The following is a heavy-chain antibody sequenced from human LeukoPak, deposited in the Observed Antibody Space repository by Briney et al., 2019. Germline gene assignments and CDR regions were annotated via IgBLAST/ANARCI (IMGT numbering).Heavy chain of an antibody. J-gene: IGHJ3*02. CDR1: GFTFSSYS. Sequence: PGGSLRLSCAASGFTFSSYSMNWVRQAPGKGLEWVSSISSSSSYIYYADSVKGRFTISRDNAKNSLYLQMNSLRAEDTAVYYCARDITGTPGAAFDIWGQGTMVTVSS. V-gene: IGHV3-21*01. CDR2: ISSSSSYI. CDR3: ARDITGTPGAAFDI. D-gene: IGHD1-20*01.